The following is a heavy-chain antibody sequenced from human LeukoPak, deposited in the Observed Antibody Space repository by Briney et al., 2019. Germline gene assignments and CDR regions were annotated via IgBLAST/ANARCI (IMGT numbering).Heavy chain of an antibody. CDR1: GGSISNYY. J-gene: IGHJ4*02. V-gene: IGHV4-59*01. Sequence: SETLSLTCTASGGSISNYYWNWIRQPPGKGLEWIGYLHYTGSTTYNPSLKSRVIISVDMSKNQSSLNLSSVTAADTAFYYGARGSRKIFGSNYFDSWGQGILVSVSS. CDR3: ARGSRKIFGSNYFDS. D-gene: IGHD3-3*01. CDR2: LHYTGST.